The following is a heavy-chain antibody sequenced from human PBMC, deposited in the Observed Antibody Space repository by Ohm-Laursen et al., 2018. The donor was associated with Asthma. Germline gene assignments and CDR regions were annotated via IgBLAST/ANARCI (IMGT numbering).Heavy chain of an antibody. J-gene: IGHJ4*02. V-gene: IGHV3-7*01. D-gene: IGHD1-26*01. Sequence: SLRLSCSASGVAFSDSWMSWVRQLPGGSLEWVAKINPLGYEKYYMDSVRGRFTVSRDNAKNSLYLEMNSLRVEDTAVYYCVTDTWWSYVHWGLGTLVTVSS. CDR2: INPLGYEK. CDR3: VTDTWWSYVH. CDR1: GVAFSDSW.